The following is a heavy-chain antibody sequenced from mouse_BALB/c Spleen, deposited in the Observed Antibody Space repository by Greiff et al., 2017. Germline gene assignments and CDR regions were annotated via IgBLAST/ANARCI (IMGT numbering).Heavy chain of an antibody. CDR2: IDPANGNT. Sequence: VQLQQSGAELVKPGASVKLSCTASGFTITDTYMHWVKQRPEQGLEWIGRIDPANGNTKYDPKFQGKATITADTSSNTAYLQLSSLTSEDTAVYYCARNWDTIDYWGQGTTVTVSS. CDR3: ARNWDTIDY. V-gene: IGHV14-3*02. D-gene: IGHD4-1*01. J-gene: IGHJ2*01. CDR1: GFTITDTY.